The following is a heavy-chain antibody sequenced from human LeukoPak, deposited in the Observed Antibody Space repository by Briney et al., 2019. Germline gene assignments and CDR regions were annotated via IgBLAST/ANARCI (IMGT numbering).Heavy chain of an antibody. CDR3: ARESSGYYGTFDY. CDR1: GFTFRDYY. V-gene: IGHV3-11*01. D-gene: IGHD3-22*01. J-gene: IGHJ4*02. CDR2: ITNSGRSM. Sequence: GSLTLSCTASGFTFRDYYMSWIRQSPGKGLEWLSYITNSGRSMYYADSVKGRFTISRDNAKNSLYLQMNSLGADDTAVYYCARESSGYYGTFDYWGQGTLVTVSS.